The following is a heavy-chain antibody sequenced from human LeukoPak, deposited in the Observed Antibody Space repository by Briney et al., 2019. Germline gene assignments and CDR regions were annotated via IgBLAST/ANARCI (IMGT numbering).Heavy chain of an antibody. CDR3: VKDIQLSY. CDR1: GFTFSSYN. CDR2: ISFSGANT. D-gene: IGHD3-16*02. Sequence: PGGSLKLSCAASGFTFSSYNMNWVRQAPGKALEWVSLISFSGANTYYADSVKGRFTISRDNSKSTVSLQMNSLRAEDTAMYYCVKDIQLSYWGQGTLVTVSS. J-gene: IGHJ4*02. V-gene: IGHV3-23*01.